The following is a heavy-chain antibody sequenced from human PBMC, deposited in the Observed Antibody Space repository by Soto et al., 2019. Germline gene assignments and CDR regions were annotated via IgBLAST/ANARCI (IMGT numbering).Heavy chain of an antibody. CDR2: IIPIFGTA. J-gene: IGHJ4*02. V-gene: IGHV1-69*01. D-gene: IGHD5-18*01. CDR1: GGTFSSYA. CDR3: ARSKVDTAMVHFDY. Sequence: QVQLVQSGAEVKKPGSSVKVSCKASGGTFSSYAISWVRQAPGQGLEWMGGIIPIFGTANYAQKFQGRVTITADESTSTAYKELSSLRSEDTAVYYGARSKVDTAMVHFDYWGQGTLVTVSS.